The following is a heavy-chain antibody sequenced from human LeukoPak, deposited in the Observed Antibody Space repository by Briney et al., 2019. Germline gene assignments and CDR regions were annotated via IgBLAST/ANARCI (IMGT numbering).Heavy chain of an antibody. Sequence: SETLSLTCTVSGDSINSYYWSWIRQPAGKGLEWIGRIFTSGSTNYNPPLKSRVTISVDTSKNQFSLKLSSVTAADTAVYYCAREILERRGPNDYWGQGTLVTVSS. D-gene: IGHD1-1*01. CDR1: GDSINSYY. V-gene: IGHV4-4*07. J-gene: IGHJ4*02. CDR2: IFTSGST. CDR3: AREILERRGPNDY.